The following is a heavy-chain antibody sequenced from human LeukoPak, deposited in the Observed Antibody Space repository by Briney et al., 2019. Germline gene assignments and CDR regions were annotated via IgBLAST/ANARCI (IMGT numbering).Heavy chain of an antibody. CDR3: ARCRPGGSYFYYYYYYMDV. CDR2: IYPGDSDT. CDR1: GYNFTSYW. D-gene: IGHD1-26*01. V-gene: IGHV5-51*01. J-gene: IGHJ6*03. Sequence: GESLKISCKGSGYNFTSYWIGWVRQMPGKGLEWMGIIYPGDSDTRYSPSFQGQVTISADKSISTAYLQWSSLKASDTAMYYCARCRPGGSYFYYYYYYMDVWGKGTTVTVSS.